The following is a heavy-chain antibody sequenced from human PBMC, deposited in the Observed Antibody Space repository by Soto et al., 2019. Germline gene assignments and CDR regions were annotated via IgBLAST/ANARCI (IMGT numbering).Heavy chain of an antibody. CDR2: IYYSGTT. V-gene: IGHV4-39*01. CDR1: GDSISSRSHY. Sequence: PSETLSLTCTVSGDSISSRSHYWGWIRQPPGKGLEWIGSIYYSGTTYYNSSLKSRVTISLDTSKKQLSLNLNSVNAADTAVYYCARSRRDSWQWLVRDFDYWGQGSLVTVSS. D-gene: IGHD6-19*01. CDR3: ARSRRDSWQWLVRDFDY. J-gene: IGHJ4*02.